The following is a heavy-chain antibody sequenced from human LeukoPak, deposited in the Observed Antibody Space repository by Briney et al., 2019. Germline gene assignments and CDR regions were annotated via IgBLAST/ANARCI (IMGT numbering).Heavy chain of an antibody. CDR1: GFTFSSYS. Sequence: PGGSLRLSCAASGFTFSSYSMNWVRQAPGKGLERVSSISSSSSYIYYADSVKGRFTISRDNAKNSLYLQMNSLRAEDTAVYYCARDEKGFLEWLSSRGNWFDPWGQGTLVTVSS. CDR2: ISSSSSYI. J-gene: IGHJ5*02. CDR3: ARDEKGFLEWLSSRGNWFDP. V-gene: IGHV3-21*01. D-gene: IGHD3-3*01.